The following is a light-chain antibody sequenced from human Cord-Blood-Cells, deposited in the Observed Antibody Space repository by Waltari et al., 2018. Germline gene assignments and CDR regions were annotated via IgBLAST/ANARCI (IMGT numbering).Light chain of an antibody. CDR3: QVWDSSRDHRV. J-gene: IGLJ3*02. V-gene: IGLV3-12*02. Sequence: SYELTHPPSVSVATPQRAMITRGGKNIGSKAVHCYQQKPGQDTVLVIYSDRNRPSGIPERFSGSNPGNTATLTISRIEAGDEADYYCQVWDSSRDHRVFGGGTKLTVL. CDR1: NIGSKA. CDR2: SDR.